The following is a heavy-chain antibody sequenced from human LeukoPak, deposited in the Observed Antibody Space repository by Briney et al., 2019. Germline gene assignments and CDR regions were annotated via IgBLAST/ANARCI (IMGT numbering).Heavy chain of an antibody. CDR1: GFTFSSYS. CDR3: ARDSGYDWGQDY. D-gene: IGHD5-12*01. Sequence: GGSLRLSCAASGFTFSSYSLNWVRQAPGKGLEWVSSISSSSSYIYYADSVKGRFTISRDNAKNSLYLQMNSLRAEDTAVYYCARDSGYDWGQDYWGQGTLVTVSS. J-gene: IGHJ4*02. V-gene: IGHV3-21*01. CDR2: ISSSSSYI.